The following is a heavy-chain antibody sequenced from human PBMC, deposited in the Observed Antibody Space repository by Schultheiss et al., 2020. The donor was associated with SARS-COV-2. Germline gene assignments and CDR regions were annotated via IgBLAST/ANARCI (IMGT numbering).Heavy chain of an antibody. D-gene: IGHD4-17*01. CDR2: ISGSGGST. J-gene: IGHJ4*02. CDR3: AKVGYGDKEGPFDY. Sequence: GESLKISCAASGFTFSSYAMSWVRQAPGKGLEWVSAISGSGGSTYYADSVKGRFTISRDNSKNTLYLQMNSLRAEDTAVYYCAKVGYGDKEGPFDYWGQGTLVTVSS. V-gene: IGHV3-23*01. CDR1: GFTFSSYA.